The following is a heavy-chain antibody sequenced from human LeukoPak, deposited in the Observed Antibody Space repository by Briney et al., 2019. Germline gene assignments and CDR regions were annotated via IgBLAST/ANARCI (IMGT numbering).Heavy chain of an antibody. V-gene: IGHV1-18*01. CDR2: ISAYNGNT. Sequence: GASVKVSCKASGYTFTTYGISWVRQAPGQGLEWMGWISAYNGNTNYAQKFQGRVTMTRDTSISTAYMELSSLRSDDTAVYYCARPLYGAASVALNPNSLDYWGQGTLVTVSS. CDR1: GYTFTTYG. CDR3: ARPLYGAASVALNPNSLDY. D-gene: IGHD4/OR15-4a*01. J-gene: IGHJ4*02.